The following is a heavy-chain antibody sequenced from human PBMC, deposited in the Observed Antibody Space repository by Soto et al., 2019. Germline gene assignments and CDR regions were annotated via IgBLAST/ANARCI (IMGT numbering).Heavy chain of an antibody. CDR3: AKGLLSGSWYASD. CDR1: GFTFSSYA. Sequence: PGGSLRLSCAASGFTFSSYAMSWVRQAPGKGLEWVSVITEGGGTDYAASVKGRFIISRDNSKNTIYLQMNSLRADDTAVYYCAKGLLSGSWYASDWGQGTLVTVSS. D-gene: IGHD6-13*01. J-gene: IGHJ4*02. V-gene: IGHV3-23*01. CDR2: ITEGGGT.